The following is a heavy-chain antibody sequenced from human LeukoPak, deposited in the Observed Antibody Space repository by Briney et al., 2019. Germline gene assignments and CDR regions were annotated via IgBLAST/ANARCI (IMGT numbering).Heavy chain of an antibody. CDR2: IRSDASSI. CDR3: ARDGYSIGYFYDL. CDR1: GFTFSAYW. Sequence: GGSLRLSCAASGFTFSAYWMHWVRQAPGKGPEWVSSIRSDASSIYYADSVKGRFTISRDNAKNSVFLQMNSLRAGDTAVYYCARDGYSIGYFYDLWGQGTLVTVSS. D-gene: IGHD3-22*01. V-gene: IGHV3-21*01. J-gene: IGHJ4*02.